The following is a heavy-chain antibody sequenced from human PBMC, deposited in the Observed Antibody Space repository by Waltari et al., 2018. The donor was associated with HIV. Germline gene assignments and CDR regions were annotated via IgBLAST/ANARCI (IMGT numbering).Heavy chain of an antibody. CDR3: AGLRDYGDYGHYDS. J-gene: IGHJ5*01. CDR2: IHHSVNR. D-gene: IGHD4-17*01. V-gene: IGHV4-4*02. Sequence: QVQLQESGPGLVRPSGALSLTCAVTGGSIKSSKWWSWLRQHPGKGLEWLGDIHHSVNRNDSSSLKSRAALSVDTSNNHFSLKLTSVTTADTATYFCAGLRDYGDYGHYDSWGRGTLVVVSS. CDR1: GGSIKSSKW.